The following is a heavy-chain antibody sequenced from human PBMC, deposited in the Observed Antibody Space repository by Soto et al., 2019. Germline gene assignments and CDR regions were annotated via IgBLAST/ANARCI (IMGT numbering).Heavy chain of an antibody. V-gene: IGHV4-30-4*01. CDR3: ARASGSGSYEHRFDP. Sequence: QVQLQESGPGLVKPSQTLSLTCTVSGGSISSGDYYWSWIRQPPGKGLEWIGYIYYSGSTYYNPSLRSLVTISVDTSKNQFSLKLSSVTAADTAVYYCARASGSGSYEHRFDPWGQGTLVTVSS. D-gene: IGHD3-10*01. CDR2: IYYSGST. CDR1: GGSISSGDYY. J-gene: IGHJ5*02.